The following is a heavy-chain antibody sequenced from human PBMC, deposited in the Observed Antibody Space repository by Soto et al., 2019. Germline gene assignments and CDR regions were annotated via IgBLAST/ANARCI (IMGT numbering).Heavy chain of an antibody. CDR3: ARDIGFDYVD. J-gene: IGHJ4*02. D-gene: IGHD3-16*01. CDR1: GFTFRSFW. Sequence: EVQLVESGGGLVQPGGSLRVSCAVSGFTFRSFWMSWVRQAPGKGLEWVATINEDGSEIYYVDSVKGRFTISRDNAQNSLYLQMRSLSAEDTAAYFCARDIGFDYVDWGQGTRVTVSS. CDR2: INEDGSEI. V-gene: IGHV3-7*01.